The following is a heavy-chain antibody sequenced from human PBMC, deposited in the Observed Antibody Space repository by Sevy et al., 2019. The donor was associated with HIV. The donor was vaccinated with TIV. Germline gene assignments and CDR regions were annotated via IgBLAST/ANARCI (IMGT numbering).Heavy chain of an antibody. J-gene: IGHJ4*02. CDR1: GFTFGDYA. CDR2: IRSKAYGGTT. V-gene: IGHV3-49*03. Sequence: GGSLRLSCTASGFTFGDYAMSWFRQAPGKGLERVGFIRSKAYGGTTEYAASVKGRFTISRDDSKSIAYLQMNSLKTEDTAVYYCTRDQEAYYYDSGLHFDYWGQGTLVTVSS. CDR3: TRDQEAYYYDSGLHFDY. D-gene: IGHD3-22*01.